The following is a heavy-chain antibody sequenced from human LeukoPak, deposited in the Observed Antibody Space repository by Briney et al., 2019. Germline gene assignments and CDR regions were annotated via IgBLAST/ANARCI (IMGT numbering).Heavy chain of an antibody. D-gene: IGHD3-22*01. CDR1: GVSVSSGSYY. Sequence: SETLSLTCTVSGVSVSSGSYYWSWIRQPPGKGLEWIGYIYYSGSTNYNPSLKSRVTISVDTSKNQFSLKLSSVTAADTAVYYCARDTAVFYDSSGYSRGSWFDPWGQGTLVTVSS. CDR3: ARDTAVFYDSSGYSRGSWFDP. V-gene: IGHV4-61*01. CDR2: IYYSGST. J-gene: IGHJ5*02.